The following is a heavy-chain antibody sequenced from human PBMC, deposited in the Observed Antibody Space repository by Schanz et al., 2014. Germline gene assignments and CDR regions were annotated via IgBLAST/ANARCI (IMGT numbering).Heavy chain of an antibody. J-gene: IGHJ4*02. V-gene: IGHV1-2*02. CDR2: INPNSGDT. CDR1: GYTFTAYY. Sequence: QVQLVQSGAEVKKPGASVKVSCKASGYTFTAYYIHWVRQAPGQGLEFMGWINPNSGDTEYGQQFEGRVTLTRDTSISTAYMYLSSLRSEDTAVYYCARRYSSGWYEFDYWGQGTLVTVSS. CDR3: ARRYSSGWYEFDY. D-gene: IGHD6-19*01.